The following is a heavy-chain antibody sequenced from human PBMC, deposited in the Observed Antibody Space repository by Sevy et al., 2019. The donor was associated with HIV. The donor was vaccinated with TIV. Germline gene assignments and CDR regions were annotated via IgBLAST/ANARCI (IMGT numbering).Heavy chain of an antibody. CDR1: GYSFTDYY. D-gene: IGHD4-4*01. V-gene: IGHV1-2*02. Sequence: ASVNVSCKASGYSFTDYYIHWVRQAPGQRLEWMAWIYAYSGTTNFAQKFQGRVTMTRDTSISTAYMELSRLTSDDTAMYYCARSLGTATLTNIFGSWGQGTLVTVSS. J-gene: IGHJ4*02. CDR2: IYAYSGTT. CDR3: ARSLGTATLTNIFGS.